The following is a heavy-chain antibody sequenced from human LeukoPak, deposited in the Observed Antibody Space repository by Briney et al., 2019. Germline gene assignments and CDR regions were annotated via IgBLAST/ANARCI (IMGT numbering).Heavy chain of an antibody. CDR1: GFTFTSSW. CDR3: ARPQDGYNGFDC. Sequence: GGPLRLSCAASGFTFTSSWMHWVRQAPGKGRVWVSRINSDGRNRNYADSVKGRFTISRDNAKNALYLQMDSLRAEDAAVYYCARPQDGYNGFDCWGQGTLVTVSS. D-gene: IGHD5-24*01. CDR2: INSDGRNR. V-gene: IGHV3-74*01. J-gene: IGHJ4*02.